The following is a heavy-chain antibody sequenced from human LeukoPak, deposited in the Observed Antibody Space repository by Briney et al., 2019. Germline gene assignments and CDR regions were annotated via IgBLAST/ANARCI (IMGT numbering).Heavy chain of an antibody. CDR1: GFTFSTYA. V-gene: IGHV3-23*01. Sequence: GGSLRLSCAASGFTFSTYAMSWVRQAPGKGLEWVSGLSGSGGRTDYADSVKGRFTISRDNSKNTLYLQMDSLRAEDTAVYYCAKETGPRRYYYDSSRYRPYYFDYWGQGTLVTVSS. D-gene: IGHD3-22*01. CDR3: AKETGPRRYYYDSSRYRPYYFDY. CDR2: LSGSGGRT. J-gene: IGHJ4*02.